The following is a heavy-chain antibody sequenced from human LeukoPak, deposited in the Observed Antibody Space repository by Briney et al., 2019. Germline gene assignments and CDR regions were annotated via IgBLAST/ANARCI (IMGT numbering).Heavy chain of an antibody. CDR1: GFILSNAW. J-gene: IGHJ4*02. CDR2: IKSKPDGGTT. D-gene: IGHD5-24*01. V-gene: IGHV3-15*07. CDR3: ATGGINLDF. Sequence: GGSLRLSCAGSGFILSNAWMNWVRQAPGKGLEWVGRIKSKPDGGTTDYAAPVKGRFTISRDDSKNTVFLQMNSLKTEDTAVYYCATGGINLDFWGQGILVTVSS.